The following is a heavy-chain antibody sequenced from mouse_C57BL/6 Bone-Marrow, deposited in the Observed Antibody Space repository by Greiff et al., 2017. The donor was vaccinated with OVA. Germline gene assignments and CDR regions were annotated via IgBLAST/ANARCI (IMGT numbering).Heavy chain of an antibody. D-gene: IGHD2-4*01. CDR1: GYSITSGYY. Sequence: EVQLQQSGPGLVKPSQSLSLTCSVTGYSITSGYYWHWIRQFPGNKLEWMGYISYDGSNNYNPSLKNRISITRDTSKNQFFLKLNSVTTEDTATYYCARESDYDTFAYWGQGTLVTVSA. V-gene: IGHV3-6*01. J-gene: IGHJ3*01. CDR2: ISYDGSN. CDR3: ARESDYDTFAY.